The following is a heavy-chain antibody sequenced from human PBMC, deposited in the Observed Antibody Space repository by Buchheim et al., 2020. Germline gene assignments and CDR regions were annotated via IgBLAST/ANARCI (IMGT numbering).Heavy chain of an antibody. Sequence: QVQLVESGGGLVKPGGSLRLSCAASGFTFSDYYMSWIRQAPGKGLEWVSYISSSSSYTNYADSVKGRFTISRANAKTSLYLQMNSLRAEDTAVYYCARDRAIVVVPEVYNVWGQGTT. CDR1: GFTFSDYY. J-gene: IGHJ6*02. D-gene: IGHD2-2*01. CDR3: ARDRAIVVVPEVYNV. V-gene: IGHV3-11*06. CDR2: ISSSSSYT.